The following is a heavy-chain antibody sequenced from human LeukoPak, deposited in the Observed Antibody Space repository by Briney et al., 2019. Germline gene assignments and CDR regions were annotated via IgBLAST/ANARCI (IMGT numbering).Heavy chain of an antibody. CDR1: GGSISSYY. V-gene: IGHV4-59*12. Sequence: SETLSLTCTVSGGSISSYYWSWIRQPPGKGLEWIGYIYYSGSTNYNPSLKSRVTISVDTSKNQFSLKLSSVTAADTAVYYCASTDFWSGSGFDYWGQGTLVTVSS. CDR2: IYYSGST. J-gene: IGHJ4*02. D-gene: IGHD3-3*01. CDR3: ASTDFWSGSGFDY.